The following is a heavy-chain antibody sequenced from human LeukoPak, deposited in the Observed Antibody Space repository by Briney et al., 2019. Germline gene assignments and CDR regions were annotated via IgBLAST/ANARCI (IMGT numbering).Heavy chain of an antibody. V-gene: IGHV4-31*03. CDR2: IYYSGST. CDR1: GGSISSGGYY. Sequence: PSETLSLTCTVSGGSISSGGYYWSWIRQHPGKGLEWIGYIYYSGSTYYNPSLKSRVTISVDTSKNQFSLKLSSVTAADTAVYYCARGALHDYGDYVYYYGMDVWGQGTTVTVSS. CDR3: ARGALHDYGDYVYYYGMDV. J-gene: IGHJ6*02. D-gene: IGHD4-17*01.